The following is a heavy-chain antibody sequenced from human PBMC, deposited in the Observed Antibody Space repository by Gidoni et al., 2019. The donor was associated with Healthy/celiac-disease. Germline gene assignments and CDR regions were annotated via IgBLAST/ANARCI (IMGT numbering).Heavy chain of an antibody. CDR1: GGSFSGYY. V-gene: IGHV4-34*01. J-gene: IGHJ6*03. D-gene: IGHD2-2*01. Sequence: QVQLQQWGAGLLTPSETLSLPCAVYGGSFSGYYWSWIRQPPGKGLEWIGEINHSGSTNYNPSLKSRVTISVDTSKNQFSLKLSSVTAADTAVYYCARGLVVVPAARTALRARGYYYMDVWGKGTTVTVSS. CDR2: INHSGST. CDR3: ARGLVVVPAARTALRARGYYYMDV.